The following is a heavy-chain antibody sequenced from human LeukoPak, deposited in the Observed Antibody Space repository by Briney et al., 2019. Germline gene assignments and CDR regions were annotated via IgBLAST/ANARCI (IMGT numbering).Heavy chain of an antibody. CDR2: IIPILGIA. J-gene: IGHJ6*02. D-gene: IGHD3-3*01. Sequence: ASVKVSCKASGGTFSSYAISWVRQAPGQGLEWMGRIIPILGIANYAQKFQGRVTITADKSTSTAYMELSSLRSEDTAVYYCARVGNDFWSGYYRQKDSHYYGMDVWGQGTTVTVSS. V-gene: IGHV1-69*04. CDR1: GGTFSSYA. CDR3: ARVGNDFWSGYYRQKDSHYYGMDV.